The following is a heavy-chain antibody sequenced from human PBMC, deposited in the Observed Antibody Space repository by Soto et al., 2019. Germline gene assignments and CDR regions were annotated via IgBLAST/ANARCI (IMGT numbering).Heavy chain of an antibody. CDR3: AKYDCRMGGAFDI. Sequence: EVQLLESGGGLVQPGGSLRLSCAASGFTFSSYAMSWVRQAPGKGLEWVSAISGSGGSTYYADSVKGRFTISRDNSQNTLYPKKNSLRAEDTAVYYFAKYDCRMGGAFDIWGQGTMVTVSS. CDR1: GFTFSSYA. D-gene: IGHD3-16*01. CDR2: ISGSGGST. J-gene: IGHJ3*02. V-gene: IGHV3-23*01.